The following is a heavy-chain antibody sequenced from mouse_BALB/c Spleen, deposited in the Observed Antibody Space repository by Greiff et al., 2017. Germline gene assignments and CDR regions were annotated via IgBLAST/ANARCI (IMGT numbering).Heavy chain of an antibody. V-gene: IGHV1S135*01. Sequence: EVQLQQSGPELVKPGASVKVSCKASGYAFTSYNMYWVKQSHGKSLEWVGYIDPYNGGTSYNQKFKGKATLTVDKSSSTAYMHLNSLTSEDSAVYYCAREDYDGGFAYWGQGTLVTVSA. CDR3: AREDYDGGFAY. D-gene: IGHD2-4*01. CDR2: IDPYNGGT. J-gene: IGHJ3*01. CDR1: GYAFTSYN.